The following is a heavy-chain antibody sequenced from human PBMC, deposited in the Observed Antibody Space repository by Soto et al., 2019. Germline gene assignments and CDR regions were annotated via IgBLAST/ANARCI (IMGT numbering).Heavy chain of an antibody. CDR2: IWYDGSNI. D-gene: IGHD3-16*01. J-gene: IGHJ4*02. Sequence: QMQLMESGGGVVQPGRSLRLSCEASGFTFSTYAMHWVRQAPGKGLEWVAFIWYDGSNIYYADSVRGRFTISRDNSKNTLYLQMNGLRAEDTAVYYCARDLSKGGYFDYWGQGTLVTVSS. CDR1: GFTFSTYA. V-gene: IGHV3-33*01. CDR3: ARDLSKGGYFDY.